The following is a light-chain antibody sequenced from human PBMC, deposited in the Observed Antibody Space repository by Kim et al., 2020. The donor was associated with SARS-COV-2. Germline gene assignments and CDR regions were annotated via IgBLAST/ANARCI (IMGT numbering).Light chain of an antibody. Sequence: VSVALGQTARITCGGNNIGNKNVHWYQQRPGQAPVLVIYRDNNRPSGIPERFSGSNSGRTATLTISGAQAGDEADYYCQVWDSGTVFGGGTQLTVL. J-gene: IGLJ2*01. CDR2: RDN. CDR3: QVWDSGTV. CDR1: NIGNKN. V-gene: IGLV3-9*01.